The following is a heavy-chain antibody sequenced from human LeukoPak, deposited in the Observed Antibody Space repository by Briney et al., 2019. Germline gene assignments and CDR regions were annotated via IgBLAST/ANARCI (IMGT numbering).Heavy chain of an antibody. CDR2: IIPIFGTA. V-gene: IGHV1-69*01. CDR3: ARDQQQLKTGWFDP. D-gene: IGHD6-13*01. J-gene: IGHJ5*02. Sequence: SVKVSCEASGRTFSSYAISWVRQAPGQGLEWMGGIIPIFGTANYAQKFQGRVTITADESTSTAYMELSSLRSEDTAVYYRARDQQQLKTGWFDPWGQGTLVTVSS. CDR1: GRTFSSYA.